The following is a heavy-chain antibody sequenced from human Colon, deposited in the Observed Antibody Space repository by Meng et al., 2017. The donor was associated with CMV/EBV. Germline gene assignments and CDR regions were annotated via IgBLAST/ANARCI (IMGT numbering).Heavy chain of an antibody. V-gene: IGHV3-23*01. D-gene: IGHD2-15*01. CDR1: FSGQA. CDR2: VRGEGDTNPHRT. J-gene: IGHJ5*02. Sequence: FSGQAMTWVRQAPGKGLEWVSGVRGEGDTNPHRTHYGYSVRGRFIISRDDSKNTLYLQMNSLRAEDTAIYYCAKDLLPGESGVEWPWGQGTLVTVSS. CDR3: AKDLLPGESGVEWP.